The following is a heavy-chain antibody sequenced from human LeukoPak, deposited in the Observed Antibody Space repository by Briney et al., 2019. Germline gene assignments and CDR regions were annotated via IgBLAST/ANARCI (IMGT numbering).Heavy chain of an antibody. J-gene: IGHJ6*03. V-gene: IGHV1-18*01. Sequence: ASVKVSCKASGYTFTSYGISWVRQATGQGLEWMGWISAYNGNTNYAQKLQGRVTMTTDTSTSTAYMELRSLRSDDTAVYYCARGRYQLPGDYYYYYMDVWGKGTTVTVSS. CDR2: ISAYNGNT. D-gene: IGHD2-2*01. CDR3: ARGRYQLPGDYYYYYMDV. CDR1: GYTFTSYG.